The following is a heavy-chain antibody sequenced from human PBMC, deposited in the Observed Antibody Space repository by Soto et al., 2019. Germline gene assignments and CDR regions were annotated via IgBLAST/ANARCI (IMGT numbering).Heavy chain of an antibody. D-gene: IGHD2-2*01. CDR3: ARVKRARYCSSTSCSYYYYYGMDV. V-gene: IGHV4-59*01. Sequence: QVQLQESGPGLVKPSETLSLTCTVSGGSISSYYWSWIRQPPGKGLEWIGYIYYSGSTNYNPSPKSRVTISVDTSKNQFSLKLSSVTAADTAVYYCARVKRARYCSSTSCSYYYYYGMDVWGQGTTVTVSS. CDR2: IYYSGST. CDR1: GGSISSYY. J-gene: IGHJ6*02.